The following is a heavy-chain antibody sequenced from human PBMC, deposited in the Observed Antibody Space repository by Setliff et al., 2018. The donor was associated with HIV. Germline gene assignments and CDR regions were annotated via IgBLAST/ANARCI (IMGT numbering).Heavy chain of an antibody. CDR2: ISSSGVST. J-gene: IGHJ5*02. Sequence: GGSLRLSCVGSGFKFSDYVMHWVRQAPGKGLEWVSSISSSGVSTYCTDSVKGRFTVSRDSSQNTLYLQMNSLRAEDSAIYYCAKEDIQQLLFGHWGQGTLVTAPQ. V-gene: IGHV3-23*01. D-gene: IGHD1-1*01. CDR3: AKEDIQQLLFGH. CDR1: GFKFSDYV.